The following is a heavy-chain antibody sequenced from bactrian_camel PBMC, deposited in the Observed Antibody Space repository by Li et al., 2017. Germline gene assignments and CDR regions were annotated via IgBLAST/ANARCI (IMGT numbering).Heavy chain of an antibody. V-gene: IGHV3S60*01. D-gene: IGHD4*01. CDR1: GYTYSTNC. J-gene: IGHJ4*01. CDR2: IIWNGRIM. Sequence: HVQLVESGGGSVQAGGSLRLSCSASGYTYSTNCMAWFRQRPGKDREGVSCIIWNGRIMNYADSVKGRFTVSRDNTNNTLYLEMSNLEPEDTATYYCATPPRYKDGGIDCSLLSSDYTYWGQGTQVTVS. CDR3: ATPPRYKDGGIDCSLLSSDYTY.